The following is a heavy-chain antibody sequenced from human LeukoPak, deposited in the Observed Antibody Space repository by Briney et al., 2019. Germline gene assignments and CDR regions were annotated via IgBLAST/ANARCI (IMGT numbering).Heavy chain of an antibody. Sequence: SETLSLTCNVSGGSISSYYWSWIRQPPGKGLEWIGHTYYSGSTNYNPSLKSRVTISVDTSKNQFSLKLSSVTAADTAVYYCARDGDYYGSGSRSYYGMDVWGQGTTVTVSS. CDR3: ARDGDYYGSGSRSYYGMDV. V-gene: IGHV4-59*12. CDR1: GGSISSYY. D-gene: IGHD3-10*01. CDR2: TYYSGST. J-gene: IGHJ6*02.